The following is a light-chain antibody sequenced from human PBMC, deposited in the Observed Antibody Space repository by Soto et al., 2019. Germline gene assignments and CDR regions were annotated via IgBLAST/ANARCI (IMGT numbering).Light chain of an antibody. J-gene: IGKJ4*01. V-gene: IGKV3-15*01. CDR3: QQYNNWPP. CDR1: QSVSSN. CDR2: GAS. Sequence: IVLTQSPASLSLSPGERATLSCRASQSVSSNLAWYQQKPGQAPRLLIYGASTRATGIPARFSGSGSGTEFTLTISSLQSEDFAVYYCQQYNNWPPFGGGTKVDIK.